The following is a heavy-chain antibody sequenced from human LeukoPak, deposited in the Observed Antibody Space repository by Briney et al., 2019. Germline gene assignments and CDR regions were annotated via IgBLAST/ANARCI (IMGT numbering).Heavy chain of an antibody. V-gene: IGHV3-9*01. CDR3: AKESRDGYINY. J-gene: IGHJ4*02. Sequence: GGSLRLSCAASGFTFDDYAMHWVRHAPGKGLEWVSGISWNSGSIGYADSVKGRFTISRDNAKNSLYLQMNSLRAEDTALYYCAKESRDGYINYWGQGTLVTVSS. CDR2: ISWNSGSI. D-gene: IGHD5-24*01. CDR1: GFTFDDYA.